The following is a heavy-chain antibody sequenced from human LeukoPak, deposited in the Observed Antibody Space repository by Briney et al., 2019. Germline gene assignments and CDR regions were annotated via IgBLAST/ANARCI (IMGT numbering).Heavy chain of an antibody. CDR3: ERVQWELLGGRFDY. D-gene: IGHD1-26*01. CDR2: IMQDGSEK. Sequence: GGSLRLSCAASGFTFSSYWMSWARHAPGKGLEWVDKIMQDGSEKYYVDSVKGRFTISRDNAKNSLYLQMNSLRAEDTAVYYCERVQWELLGGRFDYGGQGTLVTVSS. V-gene: IGHV3-7*03. CDR1: GFTFSSYW. J-gene: IGHJ4*02.